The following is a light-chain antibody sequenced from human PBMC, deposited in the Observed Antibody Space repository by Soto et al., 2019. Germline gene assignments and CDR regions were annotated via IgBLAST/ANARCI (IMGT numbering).Light chain of an antibody. CDR2: GAS. V-gene: IGKV3-15*01. CDR1: QSVSSN. Sequence: EIVMTQSPATLSVSPGERATLSCRASQSVSSNLAWYQQKAGQAPRLLINGASTRATGIPARFSGSGSGTGFTLTISSLQSEDFAFYYCQQYNNWPPMYTFGQGTMLEIK. CDR3: QQYNNWPPMYT. J-gene: IGKJ2*01.